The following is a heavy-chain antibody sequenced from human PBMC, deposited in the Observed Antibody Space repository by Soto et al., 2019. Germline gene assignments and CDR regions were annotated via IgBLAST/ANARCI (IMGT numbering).Heavy chain of an antibody. CDR3: ASTGYSSGWYHGFFRY. V-gene: IGHV3-23*01. Sequence: GGSLRLSCAASGFTFLLYAIIWVRQAPGKGLEWVSAISGSGGSTYYAASVKGRFPLSRDNSKTPLSLQMNSLRAEDTAVYYCASTGYSSGWYHGFFRYWGQGTLVTVSS. CDR1: GFTFLLYA. CDR2: ISGSGGST. D-gene: IGHD6-19*01. J-gene: IGHJ4*02.